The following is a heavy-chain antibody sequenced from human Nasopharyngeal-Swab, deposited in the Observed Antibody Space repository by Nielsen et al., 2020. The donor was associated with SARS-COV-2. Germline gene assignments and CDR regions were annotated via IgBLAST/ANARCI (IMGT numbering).Heavy chain of an antibody. CDR3: ARDRGDLRKYHFDS. Sequence: SETLSLTCTVSGGSVSRGSHYWTWIRQPPGKELDWIGYIFYTGNTNYNPSLENRVTMSIDTSKNQFSLKLSSVTAADTAVYYCARDRGDLRKYHFDSWGQGTQIAVSS. CDR2: IFYTGNT. CDR1: GGSVSRGSHY. V-gene: IGHV4-61*01. D-gene: IGHD2-2*01. J-gene: IGHJ4*02.